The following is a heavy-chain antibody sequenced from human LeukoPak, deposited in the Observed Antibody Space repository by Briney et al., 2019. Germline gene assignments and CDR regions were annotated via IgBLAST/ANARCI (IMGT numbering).Heavy chain of an antibody. J-gene: IGHJ4*02. D-gene: IGHD3-22*01. CDR2: ISGSGGST. V-gene: IGHV3-23*01. CDR3: AKSDSSGYYPLGY. Sequence: GGSLRLSCAASGFTFSSYAMSWVRQTPGRGLEWVSAISGSGGSTYYADSVKGRFTISRDNSKNTLYLQMNSLRAEDTAVYYCAKSDSSGYYPLGYWGQGTLVTVSS. CDR1: GFTFSSYA.